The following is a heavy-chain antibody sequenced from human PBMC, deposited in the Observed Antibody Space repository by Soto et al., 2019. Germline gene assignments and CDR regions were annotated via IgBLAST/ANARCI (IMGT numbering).Heavy chain of an antibody. D-gene: IGHD2-15*01. Sequence: LSLTCTVSGGSISSYYWSWIRQPPGKGLEWIGYIYYSGSANYNPSLKSRVTISVDTSKNQFSLKLSPVTAADTAVYYCARGDLNVVVVAAAPRTDYYMDVWGKGTTVTVSS. J-gene: IGHJ6*03. CDR3: ARGDLNVVVVAAAPRTDYYMDV. CDR2: IYYSGSA. CDR1: GGSISSYY. V-gene: IGHV4-59*01.